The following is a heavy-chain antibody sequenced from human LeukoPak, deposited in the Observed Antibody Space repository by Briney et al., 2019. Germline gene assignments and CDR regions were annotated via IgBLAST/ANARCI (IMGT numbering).Heavy chain of an antibody. Sequence: QPGGSLRLSCAASGFTFSSYEMNWVRQAPGKGLEWVSYISSSGSTIYYADSVKGRFTISRDNAKNSVYLQMNSLRAEDTAVYYCARDSGALDPYYYYGMDVWGQGTTVTVSS. CDR2: ISSSGSTI. V-gene: IGHV3-48*03. CDR3: ARDSGALDPYYYYGMDV. J-gene: IGHJ6*02. D-gene: IGHD1-26*01. CDR1: GFTFSSYE.